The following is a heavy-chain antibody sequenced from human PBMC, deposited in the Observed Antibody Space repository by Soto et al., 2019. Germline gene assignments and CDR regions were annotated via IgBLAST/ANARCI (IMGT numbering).Heavy chain of an antibody. CDR2: ISYDGNNK. Sequence: GGSLRLSCAASGFTFSSYGMHWVRQAPGKGLEWVAVISYDGNNKYYADSVKGRLTISRDNFKNTLYLQMDSLRAEDTAMYYCAKDHLETTVTTPSYWGQGTLVTVSS. J-gene: IGHJ4*02. CDR3: AKDHLETTVTTPSY. CDR1: GFTFSSYG. V-gene: IGHV3-30*18. D-gene: IGHD4-17*01.